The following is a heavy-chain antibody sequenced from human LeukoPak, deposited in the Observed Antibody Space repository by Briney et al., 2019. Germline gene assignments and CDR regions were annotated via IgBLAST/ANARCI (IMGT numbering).Heavy chain of an antibody. D-gene: IGHD6-6*01. V-gene: IGHV3-23*01. CDR1: GSSFSNFG. J-gene: IGHJ5*01. Sequence: GGSLRLSCAASGSSFSNFGMSWVRQAPGKGLEWVAAIFGNGVDTYYADSVKGRFIISRDNSQNRLFLQVNSLGVQDTAVYYCAKGLGEFASAPDSWGQGTRVTVSS. CDR3: AKGLGEFASAPDS. CDR2: IFGNGVDT.